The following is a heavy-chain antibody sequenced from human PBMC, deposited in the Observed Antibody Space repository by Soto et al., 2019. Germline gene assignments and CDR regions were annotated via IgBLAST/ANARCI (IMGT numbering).Heavy chain of an antibody. CDR1: GFTVSSNY. CDR3: ARDGAMATYFEYFQH. CDR2: IYSGGRT. J-gene: IGHJ1*01. V-gene: IGHV3-53*01. D-gene: IGHD5-12*01. Sequence: PGGSLRLSCAASGFTVSSNYISWVRQAPGKGLEWVSTIYSGGRTFYADSVKGRFTISRDSSKNTLYLEMNSLRAEDTAVYYCARDGAMATYFEYFQHWGQGTLVTVSS.